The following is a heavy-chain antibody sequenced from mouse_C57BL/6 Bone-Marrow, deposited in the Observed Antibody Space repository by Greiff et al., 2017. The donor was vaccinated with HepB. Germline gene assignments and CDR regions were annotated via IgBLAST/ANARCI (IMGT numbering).Heavy chain of an antibody. J-gene: IGHJ3*01. V-gene: IGHV14-4*01. D-gene: IGHD1-1*01. CDR1: GFNIKDDY. CDR2: IDPENGDT. Sequence: EVKLQESGAELVRPGASVKLSCTASGFNIKDDYMHWVKQRPEQGLEWIGWIDPENGDTEYASKFQGKATITADTSSNTAYLQLSSLTSEDTAVYYCTEFPSYDFAYWGQGTLVTVSA. CDR3: TEFPSYDFAY.